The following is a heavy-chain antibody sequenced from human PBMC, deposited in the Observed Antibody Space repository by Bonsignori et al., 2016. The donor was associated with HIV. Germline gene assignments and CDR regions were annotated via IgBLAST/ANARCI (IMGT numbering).Heavy chain of an antibody. D-gene: IGHD2-21*01. CDR3: ASFPLLGDRIPFDY. V-gene: IGHV3-53*01. J-gene: IGHJ4*02. Sequence: WIRQPPGKGLEWVSVIYSGGSTYYADSVKGRFTISRDNSKNTLYLQMNSLRAEDTAVYYCASFPLLGDRIPFDYWGQGTLVTVSS. CDR2: IYSGGST.